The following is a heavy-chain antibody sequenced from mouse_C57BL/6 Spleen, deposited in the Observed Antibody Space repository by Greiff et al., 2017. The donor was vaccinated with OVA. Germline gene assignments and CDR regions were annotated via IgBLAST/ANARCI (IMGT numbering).Heavy chain of an antibody. Sequence: EVQLQESGPELVKPGASVKIPCKASGYTFTDYNMDWVKQSHGKSLEWIGDINPNNGGTIYNQKFKGKATLTVDKSSSTAYMELRSLTSEDTAVYYWARSRDYGSSFDYWGQGTTLTVSS. CDR3: ARSRDYGSSFDY. D-gene: IGHD1-1*01. J-gene: IGHJ2*01. V-gene: IGHV1-18*01. CDR2: INPNNGGT. CDR1: GYTFTDYN.